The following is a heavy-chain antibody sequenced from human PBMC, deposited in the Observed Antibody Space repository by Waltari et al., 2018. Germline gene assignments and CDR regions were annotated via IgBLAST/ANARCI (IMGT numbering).Heavy chain of an antibody. Sequence: LLVESGGGLLKPGGSPNLSCAASGFTFSKAWMSWVRQAPGKGLEWVGQSKSKTHGGTIDYAAPVTGRFTISRDDSKNTLYLQMNSLKTEDTAVYYCTGTAWLIAGLDVWGQGTTVTVSS. CDR3: TGTAWLIAGLDV. CDR1: GFTFSKAW. CDR2: SKSKTHGGTI. V-gene: IGHV3-15*01. J-gene: IGHJ6*02. D-gene: IGHD6-19*01.